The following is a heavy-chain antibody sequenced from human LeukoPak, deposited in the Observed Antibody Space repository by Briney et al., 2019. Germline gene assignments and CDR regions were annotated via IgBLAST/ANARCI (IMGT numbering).Heavy chain of an antibody. CDR3: ARDHGSGSYSDY. Sequence: PGGSLRLSCAASGFTFSSYAMHWVRQAPGKGLQYVSGISTNGGSTNYANSVKGRFTISRDNSKNTLYLQMGSLRAEDMAVYYCARDHGSGSYSDYWGQGTLVTFSS. J-gene: IGHJ4*02. CDR1: GFTFSSYA. D-gene: IGHD1-26*01. V-gene: IGHV3-64*01. CDR2: ISTNGGST.